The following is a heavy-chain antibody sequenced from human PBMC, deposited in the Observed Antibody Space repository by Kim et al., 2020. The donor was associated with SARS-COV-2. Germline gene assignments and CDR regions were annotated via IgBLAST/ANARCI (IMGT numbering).Heavy chain of an antibody. V-gene: IGHV4-30-2*04. CDR3: ARVAYYDSSGWD. D-gene: IGHD3-22*01. Sequence: YYNPSLKSRVTISVDTTKNQFSLKLSSVTAADTAVYYCARVAYYDSSGWDWGQGTLVTVSS. J-gene: IGHJ4*02.